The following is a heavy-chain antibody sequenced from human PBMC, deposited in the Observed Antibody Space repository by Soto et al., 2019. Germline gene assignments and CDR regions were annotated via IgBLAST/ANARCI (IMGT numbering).Heavy chain of an antibody. CDR3: ARGDDSSGYYYVY. D-gene: IGHD3-22*01. J-gene: IGHJ4*02. CDR1: GFTFSSYS. V-gene: IGHV3-48*01. CDR2: ISSSSSTI. Sequence: EVQLVESGGGLVQHGGSLRLSCAASGFTFSSYSMNWLRQAPGKGLEWVSYISSSSSTIYYADSVKGRFTISRDNAKNSLYLQMNSLRAEDTAVYYGARGDDSSGYYYVYWGQGTLVTVCS.